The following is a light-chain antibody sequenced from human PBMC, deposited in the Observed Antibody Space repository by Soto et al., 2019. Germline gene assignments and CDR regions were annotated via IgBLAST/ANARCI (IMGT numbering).Light chain of an antibody. CDR2: DAS. V-gene: IGKV3-11*01. Sequence: SVLTECPATRSLYPGKRATRSCRASQSVSSYLAWYQQKPGQPPRLLIYDASNRATGIPARFSGSGSGTDFTLTISSLEPEDFAVYYCQRRSNSSTTFAQGTKVDIK. CDR3: QRRSNSSTT. J-gene: IGKJ1*01. CDR1: QSVSSY.